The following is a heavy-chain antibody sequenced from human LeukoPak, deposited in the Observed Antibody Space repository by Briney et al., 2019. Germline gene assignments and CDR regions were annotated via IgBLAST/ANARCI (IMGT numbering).Heavy chain of an antibody. Sequence: GASVKVSCKASGYTFTGYYMHWVRRAPGQGLEWMGWINPNSGGTNYAQKFQGRVTMTRDTSISTAYMELSRLRSDDTAVYYCARICSSTSCYEAFDIWGQGTMVTVSS. CDR2: INPNSGGT. D-gene: IGHD2-2*01. CDR1: GYTFTGYY. J-gene: IGHJ3*02. CDR3: ARICSSTSCYEAFDI. V-gene: IGHV1-2*02.